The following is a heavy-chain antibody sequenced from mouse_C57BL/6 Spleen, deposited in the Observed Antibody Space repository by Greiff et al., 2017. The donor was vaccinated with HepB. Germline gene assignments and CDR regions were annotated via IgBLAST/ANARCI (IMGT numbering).Heavy chain of an antibody. D-gene: IGHD1-3*01. J-gene: IGHJ3*01. Sequence: VKLQESGPGLVAPSQSLSITCTASGFSLTSYVVHGVRQPPGKGLEWLVVIWRDGSTTYNSALKSRLSISKDNSKSQVFLKMNSLQTDDTAMYYCARPGIYDPFAYWGQGTLVTVSA. CDR2: IWRDGST. CDR3: ARPGIYDPFAY. V-gene: IGHV2-6*03. CDR1: GFSLTSYV.